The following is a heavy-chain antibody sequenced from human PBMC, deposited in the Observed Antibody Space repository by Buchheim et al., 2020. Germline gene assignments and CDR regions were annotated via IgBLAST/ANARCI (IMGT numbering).Heavy chain of an antibody. CDR2: MLYDGSNK. J-gene: IGHJ6*02. CDR3: ARDRFADHVWGTYRYMDV. D-gene: IGHD3-16*02. Sequence: QVQLVESGGGVVQPGRPLRLSCAASGFTFSSYGMHWVRQAPGKGLEWVAIMLYDGSNKYYAESVKDRFTISRDISKKTLYLQMNSLRAEDTAVYYCARDRFADHVWGTYRYMDVWGQGTT. CDR1: GFTFSSYG. V-gene: IGHV3-33*05.